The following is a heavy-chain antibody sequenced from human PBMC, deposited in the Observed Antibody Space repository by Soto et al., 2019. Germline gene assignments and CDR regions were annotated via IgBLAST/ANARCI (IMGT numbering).Heavy chain of an antibody. V-gene: IGHV3-23*01. Sequence: GGSLRLSCAASGFTFSSYAMSWVRQAPGKGLEWVSAISGSGGSTYYADSVKGRFTISRDNSKNTLYLKMNSLRAEDTVVYYFARDQLYYNDISGRPLNAFDVWGQGTMVTVSS. CDR1: GFTFSSYA. J-gene: IGHJ3*01. CDR3: ARDQLYYNDISGRPLNAFDV. D-gene: IGHD3-22*01. CDR2: ISGSGGST.